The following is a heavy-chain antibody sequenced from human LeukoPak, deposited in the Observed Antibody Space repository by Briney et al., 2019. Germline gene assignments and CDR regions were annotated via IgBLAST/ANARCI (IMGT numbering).Heavy chain of an antibody. CDR2: IYYSGST. V-gene: IGHV4-59*01. CDR3: ARVSGYDWESFYDY. Sequence: SETLSLTCTVSGGSISSYYWSWIRQPPGKGLEWIGYIYYSGSTNYNPSLKGRVTISVDTSKNQFSLKLTSVTAADTAVYYCARVSGYDWESFYDYWGQGTLVTVSS. CDR1: GGSISSYY. J-gene: IGHJ4*02. D-gene: IGHD5-12*01.